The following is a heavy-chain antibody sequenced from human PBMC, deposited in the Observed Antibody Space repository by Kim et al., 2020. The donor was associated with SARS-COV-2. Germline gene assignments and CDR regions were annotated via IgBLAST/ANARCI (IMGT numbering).Heavy chain of an antibody. Sequence: SETLSLTCTVSGGSISSYYWSWIRQPPGKGLEWIGYIYYSGSTNYNPSLKSRVTISVDTSKNQFSLKLSSVTAADTAVYYCSRHERSEAVGPFDYWGQGTLVTVSS. J-gene: IGHJ4*02. CDR3: SRHERSEAVGPFDY. D-gene: IGHD6-19*01. CDR1: GGSISSYY. V-gene: IGHV4-59*08. CDR2: IYYSGST.